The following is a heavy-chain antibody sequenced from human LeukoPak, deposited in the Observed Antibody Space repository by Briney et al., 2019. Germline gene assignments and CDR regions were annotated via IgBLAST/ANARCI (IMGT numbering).Heavy chain of an antibody. CDR2: IYPGDSDT. CDR1: GYRFTSYW. D-gene: IGHD3-3*01. J-gene: IGHJ4*02. V-gene: IGHV5-51*01. CDR3: ARLVAYYDFWSGPNPAPFDY. Sequence: GASLKISCKGSGYRFTSYWIGWVRQMPGKGLEWMGIIYPGDSDTRYSPSFQGQVTISADKSISTAYLQWSSLKASDTAMYYCARLVAYYDFWSGPNPAPFDYWGQGTLVTVSS.